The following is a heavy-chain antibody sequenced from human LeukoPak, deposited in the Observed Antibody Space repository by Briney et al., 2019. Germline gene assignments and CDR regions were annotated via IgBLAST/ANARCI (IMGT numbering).Heavy chain of an antibody. D-gene: IGHD3-9*01. V-gene: IGHV4-39*01. Sequence: SETLSLTCTVSGGSVSSYEYYWGWIRQPPGKGLEWIGNTYYSGSTYYNPSLKSRLTMSVDTSKNQFSLTMSSVTAADTAVYYCARLSKGRYFDYIFDHWGQGALVTVSS. CDR2: TYYSGST. CDR3: ARLSKGRYFDYIFDH. J-gene: IGHJ4*02. CDR1: GGSVSSYEYY.